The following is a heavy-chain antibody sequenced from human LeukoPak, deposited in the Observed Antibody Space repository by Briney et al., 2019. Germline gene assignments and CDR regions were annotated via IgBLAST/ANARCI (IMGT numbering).Heavy chain of an antibody. CDR3: AIDPNWGTHS. CDR2: IYRGGNT. Sequence: GGSLRLSCAASGFTVSGHPMSWVRQAPGKGLEWVSVIYRGGNTYYADSVKCRFTISTDNSKNTLYLQMNSLRVEDTAVYYCAIDPNWGTHSWGQGVLVTVSS. V-gene: IGHV3-53*01. CDR1: GFTVSGHP. D-gene: IGHD7-27*01. J-gene: IGHJ4*02.